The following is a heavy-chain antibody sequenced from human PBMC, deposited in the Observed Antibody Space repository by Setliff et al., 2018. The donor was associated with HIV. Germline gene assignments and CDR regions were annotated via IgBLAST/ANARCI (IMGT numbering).Heavy chain of an antibody. CDR3: VKDVVKFWSGSGALDF. D-gene: IGHD3-3*01. CDR1: GFTFSGYS. CDR2: IWYDASKK. J-gene: IGHJ4*02. V-gene: IGHV3-33*06. Sequence: PGGSLRLSCAASGFTFSGYSMNWVRQAPGKGLEWVALIWYDASKKEYADSVKGRFNILRDDSKKTVDLQMNSLRADDTAVYYCVKDVVKFWSGSGALDFWGPGTLVTVSS.